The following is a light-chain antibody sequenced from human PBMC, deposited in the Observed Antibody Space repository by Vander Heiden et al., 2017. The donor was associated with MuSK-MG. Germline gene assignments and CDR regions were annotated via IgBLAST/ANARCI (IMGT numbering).Light chain of an antibody. J-gene: IGLJ3*02. CDR2: GKN. Sequence: SSELTQDPAVSVALGQKVRITCQGDSLRSYYASWYQQKPGQAPLLVSYGKNNRPSGIPDRFSCSSSGNTASLTITGAQAEDEADYYCYSRDSSGNPNWVFGGGTKLTVL. V-gene: IGLV3-19*01. CDR3: YSRDSSGNPNWV. CDR1: SLRSYY.